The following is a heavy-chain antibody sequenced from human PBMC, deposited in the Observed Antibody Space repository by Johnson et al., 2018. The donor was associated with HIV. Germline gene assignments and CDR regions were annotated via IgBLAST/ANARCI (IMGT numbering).Heavy chain of an antibody. D-gene: IGHD6-13*01. CDR3: ARDIAPLAGRDAFDI. CDR1: GFTFSTYW. V-gene: IGHV3-7*05. Sequence: VYLVESGGGLVQPGGSLRLSCTASGFTFSTYWMSWVRQAPGKGLEWVANIKQDGSEKYYVDSVKGRFTISRDNAKNSLYLQMNSLRAEDTAVYYCARDIAPLAGRDAFDIWGQGTMGTVSS. CDR2: IKQDGSEK. J-gene: IGHJ3*02.